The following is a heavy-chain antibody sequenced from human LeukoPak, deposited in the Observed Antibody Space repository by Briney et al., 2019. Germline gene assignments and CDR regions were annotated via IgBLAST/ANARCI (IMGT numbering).Heavy chain of an antibody. Sequence: GGSLRLSCVASGFPFRSFSMNWVRQAPGKGLEWVSSISSSSTYIYYADSVKGRFTISRDNAKNSLYLQMNSLRVEDTAVYYCARDRCTNGVCYLDYWGQGTLVTVSS. J-gene: IGHJ4*02. D-gene: IGHD2-8*01. CDR1: GFPFRSFS. CDR3: ARDRCTNGVCYLDY. CDR2: ISSSSTYI. V-gene: IGHV3-21*01.